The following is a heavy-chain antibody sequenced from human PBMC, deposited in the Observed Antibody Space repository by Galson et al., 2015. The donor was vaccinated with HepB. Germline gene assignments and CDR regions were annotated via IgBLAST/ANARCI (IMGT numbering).Heavy chain of an antibody. Sequence: SLRLSCAASGFTFSSYSMNWVRQAPGKGLEWVSSISSSSSYIYYADSVEGRFTISRDNAKNSLYLQMNSLRAEDTAVYYCAREGQWELLRGLDYWGQGTLVTVSS. V-gene: IGHV3-21*01. CDR3: AREGQWELLRGLDY. D-gene: IGHD1-26*01. CDR1: GFTFSSYS. CDR2: ISSSSSYI. J-gene: IGHJ4*02.